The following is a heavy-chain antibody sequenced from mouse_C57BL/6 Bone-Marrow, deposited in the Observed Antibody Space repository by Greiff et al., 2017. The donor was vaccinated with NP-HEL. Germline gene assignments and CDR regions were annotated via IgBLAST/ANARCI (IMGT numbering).Heavy chain of an antibody. D-gene: IGHD2-5*01. Sequence: QVQLQQSGPELVKPGASVKISCKASGYAFSSSWMNWVKQRPGKGLEWIGRIYPGDGDTNYNGKFKGKATLTADKSSSTAYMQLSSLTSEDSAVYFGARSKDSNYVAWFAYWGQGTLVTVSA. J-gene: IGHJ3*01. CDR1: GYAFSSSW. V-gene: IGHV1-82*01. CDR3: ARSKDSNYVAWFAY. CDR2: IYPGDGDT.